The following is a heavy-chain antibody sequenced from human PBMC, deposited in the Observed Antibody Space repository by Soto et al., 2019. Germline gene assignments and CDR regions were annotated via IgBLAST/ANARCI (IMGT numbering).Heavy chain of an antibody. CDR2: INPSSGDT. CDR3: AAQPVEMSTIPFDH. V-gene: IGHV1-2*02. CDR1: GYTFTGYY. J-gene: IGHJ4*02. D-gene: IGHD1-1*01. Sequence: ASVKVSCKASGYTFTGYYIHWVRQAPGQGPEWMGWINPSSGDTKYVQKFQGRVTMTRDTSISTAYMDLSRLRYDDTAVYYCAAQPVEMSTIPFDHWGQGTLVTVXS.